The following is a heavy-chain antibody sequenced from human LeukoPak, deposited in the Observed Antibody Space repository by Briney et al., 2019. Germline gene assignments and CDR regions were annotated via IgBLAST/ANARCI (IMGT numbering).Heavy chain of an antibody. CDR3: ARGGPAARNWYLDL. D-gene: IGHD2-2*01. CDR2: VHYLGNT. V-gene: IGHV4-59*01. Sequence: SETLSLTCTVSGASIRTYYWGWLRQSPGKGLVWLGFVHYLGNTNYNPSLESRDAISVDTSKNQFSLKLNSVTAADTAVYYCARGGPAARNWYLDLWGRGTLVTVSS. J-gene: IGHJ2*01. CDR1: GASIRTYY.